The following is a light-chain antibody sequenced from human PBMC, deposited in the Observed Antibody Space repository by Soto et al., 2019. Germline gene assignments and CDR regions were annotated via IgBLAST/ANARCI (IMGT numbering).Light chain of an antibody. CDR2: GAS. CDR1: QSISNNQ. J-gene: IGKJ1*01. V-gene: IGKV3-20*01. CDR3: QQYCNSVWT. Sequence: EIVLTQSPGTLSLSPGERASLSCRASQSISNNQLVWFQQRPGQAPRLLVYGASSRASGIPDRFSGSGSGTDFTLTIRRLETEDSAVYYCQQYCNSVWTVGQGTKVEIK.